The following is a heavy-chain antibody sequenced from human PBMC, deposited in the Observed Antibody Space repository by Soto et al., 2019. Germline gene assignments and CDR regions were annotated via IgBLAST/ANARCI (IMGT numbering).Heavy chain of an antibody. D-gene: IGHD3-22*01. CDR1: GGSISSGGYY. Sequence: PSETLSLTCTVSGGSISSGGYYWSWIRQHPGKGLEWIGYIYYSGSTYYNPSLKSRVTISVDTSKNQFSLKLSSVTAADTAVYYCARVLSITMIVVVIPYYFDYWGQGTLVTVSS. J-gene: IGHJ4*02. V-gene: IGHV4-31*03. CDR3: ARVLSITMIVVVIPYYFDY. CDR2: IYYSGST.